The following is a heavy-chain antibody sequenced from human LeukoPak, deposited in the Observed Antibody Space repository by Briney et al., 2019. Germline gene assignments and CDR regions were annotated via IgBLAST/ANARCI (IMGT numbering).Heavy chain of an antibody. Sequence: VQVSCEASGGTFSSYAISWVRQAPGQGLEWMGGIIPIFGTANYAQKFQGRVTITADESTSTAYMELSSLRSEDTAVYYCARVSVVDTYYYYYGMDVWGQGTTVTVSS. D-gene: IGHD5-18*01. V-gene: IGHV1-69*01. J-gene: IGHJ6*02. CDR1: GGTFSSYA. CDR3: ARVSVVDTYYYYYGMDV. CDR2: IIPIFGTA.